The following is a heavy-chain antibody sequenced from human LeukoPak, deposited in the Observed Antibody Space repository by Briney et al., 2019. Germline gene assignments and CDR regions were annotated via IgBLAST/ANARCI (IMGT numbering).Heavy chain of an antibody. D-gene: IGHD6-19*01. CDR1: GFTFDDYT. V-gene: IGHV3-9*03. CDR3: AKASGYSSGWYEFDY. CDR2: ISWNSGSI. J-gene: IGHJ4*02. Sequence: GGSLRLSCAASGFTFDDYTMHWVRQAPGKGLEWVSLISWNSGSIGYADSVKGRFTISRDNAKNSLYLQMNSLRAEDMALYYCAKASGYSSGWYEFDYWGQGTLVTVSS.